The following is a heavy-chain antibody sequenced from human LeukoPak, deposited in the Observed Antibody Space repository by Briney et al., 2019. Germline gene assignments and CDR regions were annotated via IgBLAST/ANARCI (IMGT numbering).Heavy chain of an antibody. CDR1: GYTFTSYY. CDR2: INPSGGSR. D-gene: IGHD2-15*01. Sequence: SVKVSCEPSGYTFTSYYMHWVRQAPRPGLEWMGIINPSGGSRSYAQKFHARVTMTRDMSTSTVHMLLSSVRSEDMAVDYCASRLLIWGQGTMVTVSS. J-gene: IGHJ3*02. V-gene: IGHV1-46*01. CDR3: ASRLLI.